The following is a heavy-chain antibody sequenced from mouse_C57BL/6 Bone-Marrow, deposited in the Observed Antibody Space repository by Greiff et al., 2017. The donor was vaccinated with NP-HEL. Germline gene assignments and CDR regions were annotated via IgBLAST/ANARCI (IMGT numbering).Heavy chain of an antibody. D-gene: IGHD2-2*01. V-gene: IGHV5-9-1*02. CDR2: ISSGGDYI. CDR3: TREGYVWYFDF. CDR1: GFTFSSYA. J-gene: IGHJ1*03. Sequence: EVMLVESGAGLVKPGGSLKLSCAASGFTFSSYAMSWVRQTPEKGLEWVAYISSGGDYIYYADTVKGRFTLSRDNARNTLYLQMSSLKSEDTAMYYFTREGYVWYFDFWGTGTTVTVSS.